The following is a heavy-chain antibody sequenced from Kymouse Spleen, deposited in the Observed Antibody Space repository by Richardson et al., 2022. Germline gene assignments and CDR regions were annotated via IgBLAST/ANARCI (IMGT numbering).Heavy chain of an antibody. V-gene: IGHV4-34*01. Sequence: QVQLQQWGAGLLKPSETLSLTCAVYGGSFSGYYWSWIRQPPGKGLEWIGEINHSGSTNYNPSLKSRVTISVDTSKNQFSLKLSSVTAADTAVYYCARVSSSSEYYYGMDVWGQGTTVTVSS. CDR1: GGSFSGYY. CDR3: ARVSSSSEYYYGMDV. D-gene: IGHD6-6*01. J-gene: IGHJ6*02. CDR2: INHSGST.